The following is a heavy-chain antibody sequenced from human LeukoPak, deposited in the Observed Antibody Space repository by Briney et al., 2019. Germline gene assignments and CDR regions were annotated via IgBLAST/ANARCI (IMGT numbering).Heavy chain of an antibody. J-gene: IGHJ4*02. CDR2: INHSGST. CDR1: GGSFSGHY. D-gene: IGHD3-22*01. Sequence: PSETLSLTCAVYGGSFSGHYWSWIRQPPGKGLEWIGEINHSGSTNYNPSLKSRVTISVDTSKNQFSLKLSSVTAADTAVYYCARVNQYYYDRHLNYWGQGTLVTVSS. V-gene: IGHV4-34*01. CDR3: ARVNQYYYDRHLNY.